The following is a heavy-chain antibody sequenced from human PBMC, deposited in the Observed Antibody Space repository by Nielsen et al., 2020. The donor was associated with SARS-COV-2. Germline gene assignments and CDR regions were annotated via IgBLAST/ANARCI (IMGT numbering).Heavy chain of an antibody. CDR1: GGSISSGGYY. Sequence: SETLSLTCTVSGGSISSGGYYWSWIRQHPGKGLEWIGYIYYSGSTYYNPSLKSRVTISVDTSKNQFSLKLSSVTAVDTAVYYCARGLLEYYYYMDVWGKGTTVTVSS. CDR2: IYYSGST. CDR3: ARGLLEYYYYMDV. J-gene: IGHJ6*03. V-gene: IGHV4-31*03. D-gene: IGHD1-1*01.